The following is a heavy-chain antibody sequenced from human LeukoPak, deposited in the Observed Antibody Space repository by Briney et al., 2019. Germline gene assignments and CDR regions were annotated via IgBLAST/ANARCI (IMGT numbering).Heavy chain of an antibody. CDR3: AGHHDYGFDY. CDR1: GGTFSSYT. D-gene: IGHD4-17*01. V-gene: IGHV1-69*02. CDR2: IIPILGIA. J-gene: IGHJ4*02. Sequence: SVKVSCKASGGTFSSYTISWVRQAPGQGLEWMGRIIPILGIANYAQKFQGRVTITADKSASTAYMVLSSLRSEDTAVYYCAGHHDYGFDYWGQGTLVTVSS.